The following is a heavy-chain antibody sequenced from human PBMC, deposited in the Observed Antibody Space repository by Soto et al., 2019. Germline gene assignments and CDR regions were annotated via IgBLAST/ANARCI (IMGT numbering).Heavy chain of an antibody. J-gene: IGHJ3*02. CDR3: ARDREFWSGYSDRGDAFDI. CDR2: IIPIFGTA. V-gene: IGHV1-69*06. Sequence: GASVKVSCKASGGTFSSYAISWVRQAPGQGLEWMGGIIPIFGTANYAQKFQGRVTITADKSTSTAYMELSSLRSEDTAVYYCARDREFWSGYSDRGDAFDIWGQGTMVTVSS. CDR1: GGTFSSYA. D-gene: IGHD3-3*01.